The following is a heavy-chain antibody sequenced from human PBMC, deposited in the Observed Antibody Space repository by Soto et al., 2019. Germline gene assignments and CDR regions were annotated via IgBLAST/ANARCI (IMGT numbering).Heavy chain of an antibody. Sequence: QVQLVQSGAEVKKPGSSVKVSCKASGGTFSSYAISWVRQAPGQGLEWMGGIIPIFGTANYAQKFQGRVTITADESTSTAYMERSSLRSEDTAVYYCGKARFYYYGMDVWGQGTTVTVSS. CDR3: GKARFYYYGMDV. V-gene: IGHV1-69*01. CDR1: GGTFSSYA. CDR2: IIPIFGTA. D-gene: IGHD6-6*01. J-gene: IGHJ6*02.